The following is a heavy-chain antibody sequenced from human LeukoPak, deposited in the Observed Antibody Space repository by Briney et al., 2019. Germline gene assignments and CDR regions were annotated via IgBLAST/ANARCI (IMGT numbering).Heavy chain of an antibody. Sequence: GGSLRLSCAASRFTFSNYTLNWVRQAPGKGLEWVSSISSSSVYISYADSVKGRFTVSRDNAKNSLYLQMNSLRAEDTAVYYCARVKRSDYYDSSGYSTQEYFDYWGQGTLVTVSS. J-gene: IGHJ4*02. CDR3: ARVKRSDYYDSSGYSTQEYFDY. D-gene: IGHD3-22*01. V-gene: IGHV3-21*01. CDR1: RFTFSNYT. CDR2: ISSSSVYI.